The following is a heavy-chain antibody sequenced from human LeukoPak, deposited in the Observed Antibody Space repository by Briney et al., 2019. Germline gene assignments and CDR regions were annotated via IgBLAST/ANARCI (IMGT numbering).Heavy chain of an antibody. D-gene: IGHD5-24*01. Sequence: SETLSLTCSVSGGSISSSSYWGWIRQPPGKGLEWIGSIYYSGSSFDNPALKSRVTISVDTSKNQFSLKLSSVTAADTAVYYFARHRSGWLQPSFDYWGQGTLVTVSS. CDR2: IYYSGSS. J-gene: IGHJ4*02. V-gene: IGHV4-39*01. CDR3: ARHRSGWLQPSFDY. CDR1: GGSISSSSY.